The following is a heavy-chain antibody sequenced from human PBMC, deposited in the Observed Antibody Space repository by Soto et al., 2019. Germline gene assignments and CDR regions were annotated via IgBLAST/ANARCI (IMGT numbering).Heavy chain of an antibody. Sequence: GGSLRLSCAASGFTVSSNYMSWVRQAPGKGLEWVSVIYSGGSTYYADSVKGRFTISRDNSKNTLYLQMNSLSAEDTAVYYCARESFYDSSGYHDYWGQGTLVTVSS. CDR3: ARESFYDSSGYHDY. CDR2: IYSGGST. D-gene: IGHD3-22*01. J-gene: IGHJ4*02. V-gene: IGHV3-53*01. CDR1: GFTVSSNY.